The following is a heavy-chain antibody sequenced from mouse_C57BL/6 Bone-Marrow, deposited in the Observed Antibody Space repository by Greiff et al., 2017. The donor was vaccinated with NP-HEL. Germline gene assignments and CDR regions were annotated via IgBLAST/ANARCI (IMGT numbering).Heavy chain of an antibody. CDR1: GYTFTSYW. V-gene: IGHV1-69*01. D-gene: IGHD2-5*01. CDR2: IDPSDSYT. CDR3: ARLELYYSNYAFSY. J-gene: IGHJ3*01. Sequence: QVQLQQPGAELVMPGASVKLSCKASGYTFTSYWMHWVKQRPGQGLEWIGEIDPSDSYTNYNQKFKGKSTLTVDKSSSTAYMQLSNLTSEDSAVYYCARLELYYSNYAFSYWGQGTLVTVSA.